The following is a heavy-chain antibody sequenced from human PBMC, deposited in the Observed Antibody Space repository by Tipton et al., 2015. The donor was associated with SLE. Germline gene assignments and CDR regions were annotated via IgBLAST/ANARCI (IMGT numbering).Heavy chain of an antibody. CDR2: INHSATT. CDR1: GASFSGYY. CDR3: ARVGNLGYDSSGLDY. V-gene: IGHV4-34*01. D-gene: IGHD3-22*01. J-gene: IGHJ4*02. Sequence: LRLSCAVYGASFSGYYWSWIRQPPGKGLEWIGEINHSATTNHNPSLKSRVTISVDTSKKQVSLKLGSVTAADTAVYYCARVGNLGYDSSGLDYWGQGTLVTVSS.